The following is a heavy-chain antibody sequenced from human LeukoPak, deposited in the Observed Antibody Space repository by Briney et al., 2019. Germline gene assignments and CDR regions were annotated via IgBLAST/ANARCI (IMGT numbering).Heavy chain of an antibody. CDR2: INQSGST. CDR1: GGSFSGYY. J-gene: IGHJ4*02. Sequence: SETLSLTCAVYGGSFSGYYWSWIRQPPGKGLEWIGEINQSGSTNYNPSLKSRVTISVDTSKNQFSLKVNSVTAADTAVYYCAREKGYSYGIDYWGQGTLVTVSS. D-gene: IGHD5-18*01. V-gene: IGHV4-34*01. CDR3: AREKGYSYGIDY.